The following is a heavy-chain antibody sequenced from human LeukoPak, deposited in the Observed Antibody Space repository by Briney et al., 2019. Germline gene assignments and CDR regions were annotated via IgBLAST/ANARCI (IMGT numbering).Heavy chain of an antibody. J-gene: IGHJ4*02. D-gene: IGHD3-16*01. Sequence: SETLSLSCAVYGGSFSSYYWSWIRQPPGEGLQWIGEINRSGRTNYNPSLASRVTISADTSNNQFSLKLTSVTAADTAVYYCACTAYYDTPRVNDYWGQGTLVTVSS. CDR3: ACTAYYDTPRVNDY. V-gene: IGHV4-34*01. CDR1: GGSFSSYY. CDR2: INRSGRT.